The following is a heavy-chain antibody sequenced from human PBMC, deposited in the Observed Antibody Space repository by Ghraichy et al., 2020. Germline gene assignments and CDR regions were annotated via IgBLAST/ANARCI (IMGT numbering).Heavy chain of an antibody. J-gene: IGHJ6*02. D-gene: IGHD3-3*01. V-gene: IGHV1-8*01. CDR1: GYTFTSYD. Sequence: ASVKVSCKASGYTFTSYDINWVRQATGQGLEWMGWMNPNSGNTGYAQKFQGRVTMTRNTSISTAYMELSSLRSEDTAVYYCARGASGSGYLSLYYYYYYGMDVWGQGTTVTVSS. CDR3: ARGASGSGYLSLYYYYYYGMDV. CDR2: MNPNSGNT.